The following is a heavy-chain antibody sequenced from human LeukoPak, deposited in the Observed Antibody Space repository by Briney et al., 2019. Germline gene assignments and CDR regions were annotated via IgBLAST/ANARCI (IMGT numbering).Heavy chain of an antibody. J-gene: IGHJ4*02. Sequence: PGGSLSLSCAASGCTFSSYAMSWVRQAPGKGLEWVWAISGSGGSTYYAYPVKGRFTVCRDNSTNTLYLQMNSLRAEDTAVYFCAKVYSIAVAGPVDYWGQGILVTVSS. D-gene: IGHD6-19*01. CDR2: ISGSGGST. V-gene: IGHV3-23*01. CDR3: AKVYSIAVAGPVDY. CDR1: GCTFSSYA.